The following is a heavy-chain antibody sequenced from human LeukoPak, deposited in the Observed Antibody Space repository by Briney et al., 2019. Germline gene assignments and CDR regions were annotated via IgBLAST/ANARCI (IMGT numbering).Heavy chain of an antibody. J-gene: IGHJ4*02. CDR1: GFTFSSYA. Sequence: GGSLRLSCAASGFTFSSYAMHWVRQAPGKGLEWVAVISYDGSNKYYADSVKGRFTISRDNSKNTLYLQMNSLRAEDTAVYYCARDPTRGGDPLAAICWGQGTLVTVSS. V-gene: IGHV3-30-3*01. CDR2: ISYDGSNK. CDR3: ARDPTRGGDPLAAIC. D-gene: IGHD2-2*02.